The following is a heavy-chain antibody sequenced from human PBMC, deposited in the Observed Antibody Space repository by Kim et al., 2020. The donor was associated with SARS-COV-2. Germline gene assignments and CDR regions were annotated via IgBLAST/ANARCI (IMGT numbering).Heavy chain of an antibody. CDR1: GDSVSINSGG. V-gene: IGHV6-1*01. CDR2: TYYTSKWIN. CDR3: ARGWVRGGFDS. D-gene: IGHD3-16*01. J-gene: IGHJ4*02. Sequence: SQTLSLTCAISGDSVSINSGGWNWIRQPPSRGLEWLGRTYYTSKWINDYAESVKSRISINPDTSKKQFSLQLNSVTPDDTAVYYCARGWVRGGFDSWGQGALVTVSS.